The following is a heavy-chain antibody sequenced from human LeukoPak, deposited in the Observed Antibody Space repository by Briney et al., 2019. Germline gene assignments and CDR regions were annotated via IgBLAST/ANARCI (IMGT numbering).Heavy chain of an antibody. J-gene: IGHJ4*02. CDR3: ARDGGSYLFDY. V-gene: IGHV4-34*01. CDR1: GGSFSGYY. CDR2: INHSGST. Sequence: TSETLSLTCAVYGGSFSGYYWSWIRQPPGKGLEWIGEINHSGSTNYNPSLKSRVTMSVDTSKNQFSLKLSSVTAADTAVYYCARDGGSYLFDYWGQGTLVTVSS. D-gene: IGHD1-26*01.